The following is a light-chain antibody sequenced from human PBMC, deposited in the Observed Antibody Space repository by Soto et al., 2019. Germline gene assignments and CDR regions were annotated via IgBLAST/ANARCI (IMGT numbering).Light chain of an antibody. J-gene: IGKJ4*01. CDR1: QAVSSIL. CDR3: KQHGASPI. CDR2: GAS. Sequence: EVVLTQSPGTLSLSPGERATLSCRASQAVSSILLAWYQQKPGQAPRLLIYGASSRATGIPDRFSGSGSGTFFPTTVSRLEPREFEVDYCKQHGASPIFGGGTKLAIK. V-gene: IGKV3-20*01.